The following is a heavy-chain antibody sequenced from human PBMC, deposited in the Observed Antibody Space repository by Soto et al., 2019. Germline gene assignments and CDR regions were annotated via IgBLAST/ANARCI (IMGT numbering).Heavy chain of an antibody. V-gene: IGHV1-69*13. D-gene: IGHD3-22*01. CDR3: AISYYDSSGYYYNFDY. CDR2: IIPIFGTA. CDR1: GGTFSSYA. J-gene: IGHJ4*02. Sequence: SVKVSCKASGGTFSSYAISWVRQAPGQGLEWMGGIIPIFGTANYAQKFQGRVTITADESTSTAYMELSSLRSEDTAVYYCAISYYDSSGYYYNFDYWGQGTLVTVSS.